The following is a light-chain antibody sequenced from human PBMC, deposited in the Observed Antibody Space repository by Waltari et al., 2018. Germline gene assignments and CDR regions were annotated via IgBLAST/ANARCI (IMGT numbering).Light chain of an antibody. Sequence: EIVLTQSPGTLSLSPGERATLPCRASHSVTSSYLAWYQQKPGQAPRLLIYRASSRATGIPDRFSGGGSGTDFTLTISGLEPEDFAVYYCQQYDTSPITFGQGTRLEIK. CDR1: HSVTSSY. CDR2: RAS. V-gene: IGKV3-20*01. CDR3: QQYDTSPIT. J-gene: IGKJ5*01.